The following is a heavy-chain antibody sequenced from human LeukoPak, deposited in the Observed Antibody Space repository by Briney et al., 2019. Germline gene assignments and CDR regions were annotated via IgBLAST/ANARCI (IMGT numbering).Heavy chain of an antibody. J-gene: IGHJ4*02. V-gene: IGHV3-74*01. CDR3: TRAYDSGTYSSFDY. Sequence: GGSLRLSCAASGFSFTSYWMHWVRQAPGRGLVWVSCINTDGSGTTYADSVKGRFTISRDNAKNTLYLQMNGLRAEDTAVYYCTRAYDSGTYSSFDYWGQGTLVTVTS. CDR2: INTDGSGT. CDR1: GFSFTSYW. D-gene: IGHD3-10*01.